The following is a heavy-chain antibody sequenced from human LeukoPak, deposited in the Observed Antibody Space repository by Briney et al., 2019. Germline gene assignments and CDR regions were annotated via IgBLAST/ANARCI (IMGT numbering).Heavy chain of an antibody. J-gene: IGHJ3*02. D-gene: IGHD5-12*01. CDR2: IYYSGST. V-gene: IGHV4-31*03. Sequence: SETLSLTCTVSAGSISSGGYYWSWIRQHPGRGLEWIGYIYYSGSTYYNPSLKSRVTISVDTSKNQFSLKLSSVTAADTAVYYCARSAMGGYSKLDAFDIWGQGTMVTVSS. CDR3: ARSAMGGYSKLDAFDI. CDR1: AGSISSGGYY.